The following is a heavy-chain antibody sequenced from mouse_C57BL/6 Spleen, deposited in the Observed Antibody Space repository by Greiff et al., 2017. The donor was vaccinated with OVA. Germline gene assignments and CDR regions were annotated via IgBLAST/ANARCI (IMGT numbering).Heavy chain of an antibody. CDR3: ARGGSYYGNFDY. CDR2: ISYDGSN. V-gene: IGHV3-6*01. D-gene: IGHD2-1*01. CDR1: GYSITSGYY. J-gene: IGHJ2*01. Sequence: DVQLQESGPGLVKPSQSLSLTCSVTGYSITSGYYWNWIRQFPGNKLEWMGYISYDGSNNYNPSLKNRISITRDTSKNQFFLKLNSVTTEDTATYYCARGGSYYGNFDYWGQGTTLTVSS.